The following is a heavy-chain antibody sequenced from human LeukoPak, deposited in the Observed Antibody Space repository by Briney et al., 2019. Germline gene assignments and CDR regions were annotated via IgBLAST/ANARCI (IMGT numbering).Heavy chain of an antibody. D-gene: IGHD3-22*01. Sequence: GASVKVSCKGSGYTFTAYYLYWVRQAPGQGLEWMGLINPNSGATNYAQRFQGRVTMTRDTSISTAYMELSRLRSDDTAVYYCATTYYYDGGDYYADPFDVWGQGTMVTVS. V-gene: IGHV1-2*02. J-gene: IGHJ3*01. CDR1: GYTFTAYY. CDR3: ATTYYYDGGDYYADPFDV. CDR2: INPNSGAT.